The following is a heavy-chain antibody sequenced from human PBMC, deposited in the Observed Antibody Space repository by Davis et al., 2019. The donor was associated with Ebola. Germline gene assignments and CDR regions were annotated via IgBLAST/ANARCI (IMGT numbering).Heavy chain of an antibody. CDR1: GGTFSSYT. D-gene: IGHD2-15*01. J-gene: IGHJ4*02. CDR3: ARGGCSGGSCYSADY. Sequence: SVKVSCKASGGTFSSYTISWVRQAPGQGLEWMGRIIPILGIANYAQKFQGRVTITADKSTSTAYMELSSLRSEDTAVYYCARGGCSGGSCYSADYWGQGTLVTVSS. CDR2: IIPILGIA. V-gene: IGHV1-69*02.